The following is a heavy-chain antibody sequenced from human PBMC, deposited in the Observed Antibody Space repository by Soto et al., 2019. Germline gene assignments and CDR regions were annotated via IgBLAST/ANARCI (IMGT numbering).Heavy chain of an antibody. CDR1: GYVFTNYW. CDR3: ARSPVVASIDYYGMDV. CDR2: IHPRDSDT. D-gene: IGHD5-12*01. V-gene: IGHV5-51*01. Sequence: GESLKISCKGSGYVFTNYWIGWVRQMPGRGLEWMGIIHPRDSDTKYNPSFQDQVTISADKSITTAYLHWSGLKASDTALYFCARSPVVASIDYYGMDVWGQGTTVTVSS. J-gene: IGHJ6*02.